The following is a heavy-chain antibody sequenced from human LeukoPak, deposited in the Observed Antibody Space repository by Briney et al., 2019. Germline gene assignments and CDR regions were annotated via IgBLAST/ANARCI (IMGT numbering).Heavy chain of an antibody. J-gene: IGHJ4*02. D-gene: IGHD5-12*01. V-gene: IGHV3-74*01. Sequence: GGSLRLSCAASGFTFSSYGMHWVRQVPGKGLVWVSRINSDGSSTIDADSVKGRFTISRDNAKNTLYLQMNSLRAEDTAVYYCARGYVGIDYWGQGTLVTVSS. CDR1: GFTFSSYG. CDR3: ARGYVGIDY. CDR2: INSDGSST.